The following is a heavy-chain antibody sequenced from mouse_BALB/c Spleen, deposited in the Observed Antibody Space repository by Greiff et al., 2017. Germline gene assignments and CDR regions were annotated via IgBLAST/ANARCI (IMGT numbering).Heavy chain of an antibody. J-gene: IGHJ3*01. CDR2: IDPENGNT. CDR1: GFNIKDYY. CDR3: ARSEYYGLPFAY. V-gene: IGHV14-1*02. D-gene: IGHD1-1*01. Sequence: VQLKQSGAELVRPGALVKLSCKASGFNIKDYYMHWVKQRPEQGLEWIGWIDPENGNTIYDPTFQGKASITADTSSNTAYLQLSSLTSEDTAVYYCARSEYYGLPFAYWGQGSLGTVSA.